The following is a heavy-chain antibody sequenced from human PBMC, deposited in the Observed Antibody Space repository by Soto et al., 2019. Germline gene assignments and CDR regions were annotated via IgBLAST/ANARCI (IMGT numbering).Heavy chain of an antibody. J-gene: IGHJ4*02. CDR2: IYYSGST. CDR1: GGSISSSSYY. V-gene: IGHV4-39*01. Sequence: PSETLSLTCTVSGGSISSSSYYWGWIRQPPGKGLEWIGSIYYSGSTYYNPSLKSRVTISVDTSKNQFSLKLSSVTAADTAVYYCARSTETYYYDSSGYYPSDYWGQGTLVTVSS. D-gene: IGHD3-22*01. CDR3: ARSTETYYYDSSGYYPSDY.